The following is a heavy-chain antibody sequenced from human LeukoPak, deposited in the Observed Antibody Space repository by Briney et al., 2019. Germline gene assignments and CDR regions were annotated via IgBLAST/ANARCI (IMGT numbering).Heavy chain of an antibody. Sequence: PSETLSLTCTVSGVSISSYYWSWIRQPPGKGLEWIGYIYYSGSTNYNPSLKSRVTISVDTSKTQFSLKLSSVTAADTAVYYCARGLGYYDSSVGYWGQGTLVTVSS. CDR1: GVSISSYY. V-gene: IGHV4-59*01. CDR3: ARGLGYYDSSVGY. CDR2: IYYSGST. D-gene: IGHD3-22*01. J-gene: IGHJ4*02.